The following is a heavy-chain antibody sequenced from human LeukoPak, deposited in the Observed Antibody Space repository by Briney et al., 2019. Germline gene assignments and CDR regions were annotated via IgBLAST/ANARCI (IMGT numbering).Heavy chain of an antibody. CDR2: IKADGSES. CDR1: GFTFSSYW. D-gene: IGHD2-15*01. CDR3: ARVAGQIGGAPDY. Sequence: PGGSLRLSCVVSGFTFSSYWMSWVRQAPGKGLEWVANIKADGSESYYVDSVKGRFTISRDNAKNSLLLQMNSLRAEDTAVYYCARVAGQIGGAPDYWGLGTLVTVSS. V-gene: IGHV3-7*04. J-gene: IGHJ4*02.